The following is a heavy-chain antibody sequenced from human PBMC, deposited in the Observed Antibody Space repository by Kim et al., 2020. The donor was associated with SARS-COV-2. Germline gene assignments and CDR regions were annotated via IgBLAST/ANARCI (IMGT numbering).Heavy chain of an antibody. V-gene: IGHV3-66*01. CDR3: ARGSKAEKPIGEIYYYYM. J-gene: IGHJ6*03. D-gene: IGHD3-10*01. CDR2: IYSGGRT. Sequence: GGSLRLSCAASGITVTTANMSWVRQAPGKGLEWVSVIYSGGRTEHADAVKDRFFITSDNTKNIMQLQMNSLRREDTAVDYCARGSKAEKPIGEIYYYYM. CDR1: GITVTTAN.